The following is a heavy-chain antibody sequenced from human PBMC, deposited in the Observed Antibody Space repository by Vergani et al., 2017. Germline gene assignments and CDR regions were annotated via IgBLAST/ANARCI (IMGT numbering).Heavy chain of an antibody. J-gene: IGHJ4*02. CDR1: GFTFSSYS. V-gene: IGHV3-48*01. Sequence: EVQLVESGGGLVQPGRSLRLSCAASGFTFSSYSMNWVRQAPGKGLEWISYISTTSDTIYYADAVRGRFTISRDNAKNSLDLEMNSLRVEDTAVYFCARSLVAGKGVYWGQGTRVAVSS. CDR2: ISTTSDTI. D-gene: IGHD6-19*01. CDR3: ARSLVAGKGVY.